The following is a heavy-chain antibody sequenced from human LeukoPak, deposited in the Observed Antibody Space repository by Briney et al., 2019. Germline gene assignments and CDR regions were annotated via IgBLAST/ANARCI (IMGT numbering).Heavy chain of an antibody. D-gene: IGHD3-10*01. CDR3: ARGPYGSGKNYYYYGMDV. V-gene: IGHV4-59*11. Sequence: PSETLFLTCSVPGGSISSHYWSWIRQPPAKVLEWIGYIYYSGSTNYNPSLKSRVTISVDTSKNQSSLKLSSVTAADTAVYYCARGPYGSGKNYYYYGMDVWGKGTTVTVSS. J-gene: IGHJ6*04. CDR1: GGSISSHY. CDR2: IYYSGST.